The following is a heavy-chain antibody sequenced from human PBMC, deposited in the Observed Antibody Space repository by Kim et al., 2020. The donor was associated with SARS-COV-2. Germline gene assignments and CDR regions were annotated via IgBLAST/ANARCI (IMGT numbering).Heavy chain of an antibody. CDR3: ARLGSLVWPFGY. CDR1: GGSISSSSYY. J-gene: IGHJ4*02. Sequence: SETLSLTCTVSGGSISSSSYYWGWIRQPPGKGLEWIGSIYYSGSTYYNPSLKSRVTISVDTSKYQFSLKLSSVTAADTAVYYCARLGSLVWPFGYWGQGTLVTVSS. V-gene: IGHV4-39*01. D-gene: IGHD2-8*01. CDR2: IYYSGST.